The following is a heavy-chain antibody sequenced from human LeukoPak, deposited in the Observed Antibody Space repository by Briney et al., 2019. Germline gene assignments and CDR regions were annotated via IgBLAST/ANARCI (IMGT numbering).Heavy chain of an antibody. V-gene: IGHV3-48*03. CDR2: ISSSGSNI. CDR3: ARGITMIVDWFDH. J-gene: IGHJ5*02. CDR1: GFTFSSYE. Sequence: GGSLRLSCAASGFTFSSYEMHWVRQAPGQGLEWVSYISSSGSNIYYAESVKGRFTISRDNDRIPRYLQMNSLRAEYTAVYYCARGITMIVDWFDHWGQGTVVTVSS. D-gene: IGHD3-22*01.